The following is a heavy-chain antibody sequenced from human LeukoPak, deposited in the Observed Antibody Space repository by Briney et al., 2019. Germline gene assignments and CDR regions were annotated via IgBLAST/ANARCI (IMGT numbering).Heavy chain of an antibody. CDR2: IKQDGSEK. Sequence: PGGSLTLSCAASGFTFSSAWMSWVRQAPGKGLEWVANIKQDGSEKYYVDSVKGRFTISRDNAKNSLYLQMNSLRAEDTAVYYCAREGAVAVFDYWGQGTLVTVSS. CDR1: GFTFSSAW. CDR3: AREGAVAVFDY. D-gene: IGHD6-19*01. V-gene: IGHV3-7*05. J-gene: IGHJ4*02.